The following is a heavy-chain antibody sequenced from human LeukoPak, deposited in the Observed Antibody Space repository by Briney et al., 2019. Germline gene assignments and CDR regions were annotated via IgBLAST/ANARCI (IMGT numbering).Heavy chain of an antibody. CDR1: GFTFNNAW. CDR2: IKSKTDGGTT. V-gene: IGHV3-15*01. D-gene: IGHD3-10*01. J-gene: IGHJ4*02. CDR3: TTTDPARIWFGDY. Sequence: GGSLRLSCATSGFTFNNAWMSWVCQAPGKGLEWVGRIKSKTDGGTTDYAAPVQGRFTISRDDSTNTLYLQINSLKTEDTAVYYCTTTDPARIWFGDYWGQGTLVTVSS.